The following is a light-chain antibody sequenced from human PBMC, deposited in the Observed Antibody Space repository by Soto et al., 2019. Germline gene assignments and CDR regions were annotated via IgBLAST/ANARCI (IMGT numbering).Light chain of an antibody. J-gene: IGKJ2*01. V-gene: IGKV1-5*03. CDR2: RAS. CDR1: QSITTW. Sequence: DIQMTQSPSTLSASVGDRVTITCRASQSITTWLAWYQQKPGKAPNLLIYRASNLESGVPSRFSGSGSGTEFTLAISSLQPDDFATYYCQQYGFFLTFGQGTKLEIK. CDR3: QQYGFFLT.